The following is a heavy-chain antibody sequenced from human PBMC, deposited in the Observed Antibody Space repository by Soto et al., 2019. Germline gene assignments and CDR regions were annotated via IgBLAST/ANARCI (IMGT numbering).Heavy chain of an antibody. Sequence: QVQLVQSAAEVKKPGASVTVSCKVSGYTFTNFGVTWVRQAPGQGLEWMGWISVYNGNTFYADNFQGRVSMTTDTSTSNAFMEMWGLRYDDTAIYYCARGKGDYWSGYSPFDSWGQGTQVIVSS. CDR1: GYTFTNFG. CDR2: ISVYNGNT. D-gene: IGHD3-3*01. V-gene: IGHV1-18*01. J-gene: IGHJ4*02. CDR3: ARGKGDYWSGYSPFDS.